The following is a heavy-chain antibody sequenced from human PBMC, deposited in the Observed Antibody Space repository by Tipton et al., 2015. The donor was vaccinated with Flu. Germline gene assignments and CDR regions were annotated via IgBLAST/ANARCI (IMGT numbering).Heavy chain of an antibody. CDR2: TFHSGNT. CDR1: GDSIRSSNYY. Sequence: GLVKPSETLSLTCGVSGDSIRSSNYYWGWIRQPPGKGLEWIGNTFHSGNTYLNPSLKSRVTISIDTSKNQFSLKLSSVTAADMAVYYCARRDFSNYVSDPKNWFDRWGQGILVTVSS. D-gene: IGHD4-11*01. CDR3: ARRDFSNYVSDPKNWFDR. V-gene: IGHV4-38-2*01. J-gene: IGHJ5*02.